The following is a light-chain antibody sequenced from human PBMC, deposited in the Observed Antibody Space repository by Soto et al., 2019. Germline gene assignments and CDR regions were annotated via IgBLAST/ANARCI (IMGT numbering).Light chain of an antibody. CDR2: GNR. J-gene: IGLJ3*02. V-gene: IGLV1-40*01. CDR3: QAYDYSLTAFV. Sequence: QSVLTPPPSVSGAPGQRVTISCPGNHSNLGAGYDVHWYQQLPGAAPKLVIFGNRNRPSGVPERFSGSKSGTSASLAITGLQAEDEADYYCQAYDYSLTAFVFGGGTKVTVL. CDR1: HSNLGAGYD.